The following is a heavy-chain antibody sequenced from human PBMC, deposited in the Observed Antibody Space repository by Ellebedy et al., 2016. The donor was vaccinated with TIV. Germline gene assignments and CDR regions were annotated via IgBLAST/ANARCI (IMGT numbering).Heavy chain of an antibody. D-gene: IGHD3-22*01. V-gene: IGHV4-4*07. Sequence: SETLSLTXTVSGGSISGYYWSWIRQPAGKGLEWIGRIDSRGTRYSPSLESRVTMSVDTSKSQFYLNLYSVTAADTAVYYCARGPYDGTGYYYANWGQGTLVTVSS. CDR1: GGSISGYY. J-gene: IGHJ4*02. CDR2: IDSRGT. CDR3: ARGPYDGTGYYYAN.